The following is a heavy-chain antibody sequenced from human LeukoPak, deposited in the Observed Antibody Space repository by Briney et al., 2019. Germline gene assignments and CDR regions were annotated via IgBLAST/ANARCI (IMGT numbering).Heavy chain of an antibody. D-gene: IGHD2-2*01. J-gene: IGHJ4*02. CDR1: GFTFDDYA. CDR2: ISGDGGGT. Sequence: PGGSLRLSCAASGFTFDDYAMHWVRQAPGKGLEWVSLISGDGGGTYYADSVKGRFTISRDNSKNSLYLQMNSLRTEDTALYYCAKDRAAMHEFDYWGQGTLVTVSS. V-gene: IGHV3-43*02. CDR3: AKDRAAMHEFDY.